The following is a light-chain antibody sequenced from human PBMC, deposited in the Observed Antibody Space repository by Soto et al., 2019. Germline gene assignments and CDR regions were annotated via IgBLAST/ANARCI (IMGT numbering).Light chain of an antibody. Sequence: EIVLTQSPATLSLSPGERASLSCRASQSVGTSLAWYQQKRGQAPRLLIYDASNRATGIPARFSGSGSGTDFTLTISTLEPEVFAVYYCQQRSNWPPFTFGPGTKVDIK. J-gene: IGKJ3*01. CDR2: DAS. V-gene: IGKV3-11*01. CDR3: QQRSNWPPFT. CDR1: QSVGTS.